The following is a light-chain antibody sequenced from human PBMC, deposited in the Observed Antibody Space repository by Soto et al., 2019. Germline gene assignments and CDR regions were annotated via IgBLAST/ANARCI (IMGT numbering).Light chain of an antibody. CDR2: WAS. Sequence: DIVMTQSPDSLAVSLGERATINCKSSQSVLYSSNNKNYLAWYQQKPGQPPKLLIYWASTRESGVPDRFSGSGSGKDFTLTISSLQAEDVAVYYCQQYYGTPFTFGPGTKVDIK. J-gene: IGKJ3*01. CDR3: QQYYGTPFT. V-gene: IGKV4-1*01. CDR1: QSVLYSSNNKNY.